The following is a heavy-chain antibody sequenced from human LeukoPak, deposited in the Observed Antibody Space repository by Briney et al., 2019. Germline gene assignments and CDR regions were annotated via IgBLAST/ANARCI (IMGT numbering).Heavy chain of an antibody. CDR1: GFTFDDYA. Sequence: PGGSLRLSCAASGFTFDDYAMHWVRQAPGKGLEWVSGISWNSGSIGYADSVKGRFTISRDNAKNSLYLQMNSLRAEDTALYYCAKQGSGSYWVDYWGQGTLVIASS. CDR3: AKQGSGSYWVDY. J-gene: IGHJ4*02. CDR2: ISWNSGSI. D-gene: IGHD1-26*01. V-gene: IGHV3-9*01.